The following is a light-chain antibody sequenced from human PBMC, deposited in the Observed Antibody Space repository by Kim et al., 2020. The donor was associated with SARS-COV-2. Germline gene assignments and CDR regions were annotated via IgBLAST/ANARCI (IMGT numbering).Light chain of an antibody. CDR3: QQRDTWPGT. Sequence: EIVLTQSPATLSLSPRERATLSCRASQSISSYLAWYQQKPGQAPRLLIYDASNRATGIPARFSGSGSGTDFTLTISSLEPEDFAVYYCQQRDTWPGTFGQGTKVDIK. CDR1: QSISSY. V-gene: IGKV3-11*01. J-gene: IGKJ1*01. CDR2: DAS.